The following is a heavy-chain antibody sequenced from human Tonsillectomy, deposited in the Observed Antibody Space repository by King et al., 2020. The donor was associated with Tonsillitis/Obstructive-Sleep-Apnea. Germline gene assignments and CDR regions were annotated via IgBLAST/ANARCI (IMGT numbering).Heavy chain of an antibody. Sequence: QLVQSGDEVKRPGASVKVSCKASGYTFTNYGISWLRQAPGQRPEWMGWISAYNGDIKYAQKFQGRVTMTTELSTSAAYMELTSLRSDDTAVYYCARDWREDGSIYSLEDWGQGTLITVSS. J-gene: IGHJ4*02. CDR3: ARDWREDGSIYSLED. V-gene: IGHV1-18*01. D-gene: IGHD1-26*01. CDR1: GYTFTNYG. CDR2: ISAYNGDI.